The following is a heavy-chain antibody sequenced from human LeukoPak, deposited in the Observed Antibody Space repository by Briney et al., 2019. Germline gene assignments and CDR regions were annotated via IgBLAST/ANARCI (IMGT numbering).Heavy chain of an antibody. V-gene: IGHV3-9*01. CDR3: AKAYSSSWYGSGDWFDP. D-gene: IGHD6-13*01. CDR2: ISWNSGSI. CDR1: GFTFDDYA. J-gene: IGHJ5*02. Sequence: GRSLRLSCAASGFTFDDYAMHWVRQAPGKGLEWVSGISWNSGSIGYADSVKGRFTISRDNAKNSLYLQMNSLRAEDTALYYCAKAYSSSWYGSGDWFDPWGQGTLVTVSS.